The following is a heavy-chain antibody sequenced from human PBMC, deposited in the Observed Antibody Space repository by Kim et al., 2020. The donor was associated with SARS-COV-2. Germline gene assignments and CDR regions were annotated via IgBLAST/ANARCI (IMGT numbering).Heavy chain of an antibody. CDR2: IYTSGST. CDR3: ARDNPKGITIFGVVTTWFDP. CDR1: GGSISSYY. Sequence: SETLSLTCTVSGGSISSYYWSWIRQPAGKGLEWIGRIYTSGSTNYNPSLKSRVTMSVDTSKNQFSLKLSSVTAADTAVYYCARDNPKGITIFGVVTTWFDPWGQGTLVTVSS. J-gene: IGHJ5*02. D-gene: IGHD3-3*01. V-gene: IGHV4-4*07.